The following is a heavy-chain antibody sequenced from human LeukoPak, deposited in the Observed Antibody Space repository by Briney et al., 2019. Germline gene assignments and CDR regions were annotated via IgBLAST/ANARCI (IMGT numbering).Heavy chain of an antibody. J-gene: IGHJ5*02. Sequence: SETLSLTCTVSGGSISSYYWSWIRQPPGKGLEWIGYIYYSGNTNYNPSLKSRVTISVDPSKNQFSLKLSSVTAADTAVYYCASSGDPYSYYYDSSGYLPRGQGTLVTVSS. D-gene: IGHD3-22*01. V-gene: IGHV4-59*01. CDR1: GGSISSYY. CDR2: IYYSGNT. CDR3: ASSGDPYSYYYDSSGYLP.